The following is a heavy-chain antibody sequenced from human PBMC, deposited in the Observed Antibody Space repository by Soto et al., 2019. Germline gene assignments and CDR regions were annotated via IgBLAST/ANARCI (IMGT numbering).Heavy chain of an antibody. V-gene: IGHV3-21*01. CDR3: ARPLHYYDGSGYYAY. D-gene: IGHD3-22*01. CDR2: ISSSSTYI. Sequence: PGGSLRLSCAASGFTFSSYAMNWVRQAPGKGLEWVSSISSSSTYIYYADSVKGRFTISRDNAKNSLYLQMNSLRAEDTAVYYCARPLHYYDGSGYYAYWGQGTLVTVSS. CDR1: GFTFSSYA. J-gene: IGHJ4*02.